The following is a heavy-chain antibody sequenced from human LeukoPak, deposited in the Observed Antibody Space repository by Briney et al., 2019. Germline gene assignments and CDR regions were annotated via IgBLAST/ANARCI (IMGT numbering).Heavy chain of an antibody. CDR3: ARSGLGGYYYDSSAYYD. D-gene: IGHD3-22*01. Sequence: ASVKVSCKASGYTFTSYDINWVRQATGQGLEWMGWMNPNSGNTGYAQKFQGRVTMTRNTSISTACMELSSLRSDDTAVYYCARSGLGGYYYDSSAYYDWGQGTLVTVSS. CDR2: MNPNSGNT. V-gene: IGHV1-8*01. CDR1: GYTFTSYD. J-gene: IGHJ4*02.